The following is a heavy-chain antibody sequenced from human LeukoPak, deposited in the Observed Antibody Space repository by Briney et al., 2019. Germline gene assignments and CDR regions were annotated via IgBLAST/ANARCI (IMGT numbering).Heavy chain of an antibody. Sequence: SETLSLTCAVYGGSFSGYYWSWIRQPPGKGLEWIGEINHSGSTNYNPSLKSRVTISVDTSKNQFSLKLSSVTAADTAVYYCARLDYDFWSGSPYYYYMDVWGKGTTVTVSS. V-gene: IGHV4-34*01. CDR1: GGSFSGYY. CDR2: INHSGST. CDR3: ARLDYDFWSGSPYYYYMDV. J-gene: IGHJ6*03. D-gene: IGHD3-3*01.